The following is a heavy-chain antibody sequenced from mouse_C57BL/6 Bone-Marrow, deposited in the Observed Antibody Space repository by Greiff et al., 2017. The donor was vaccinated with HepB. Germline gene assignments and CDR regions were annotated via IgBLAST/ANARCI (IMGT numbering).Heavy chain of an antibody. D-gene: IGHD1-1*01. CDR1: GYTFTSYW. CDR3: ARFYYGSSYLFAY. V-gene: IGHV1-52*01. J-gene: IGHJ3*01. Sequence: QVQLQQPGAELVRPGSSVKLSCKASGYTFTSYWMHWVKQRPIQGLEWIGNIDPSDSETHYNQKFKDKATLTVDKSSSTAYMQLSSLTSEDSAVYYCARFYYGSSYLFAYWGQGTLVTVSA. CDR2: IDPSDSET.